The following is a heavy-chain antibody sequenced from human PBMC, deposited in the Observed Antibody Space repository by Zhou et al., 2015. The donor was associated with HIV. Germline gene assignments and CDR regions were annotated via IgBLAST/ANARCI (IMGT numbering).Heavy chain of an antibody. Sequence: QVQLVQSGAEVKKPGSSVKVSCKASGGTFSSYAISWVRQAPGQGLEWMGGIIPIFGTANYAQKFQGRVTITADESTSTAYMELSSLRSEDTAVYYCARGEGYCTNGVCYKYNWFDPWGQGTLVTVSS. CDR2: IIPIFGTA. V-gene: IGHV1-69*01. J-gene: IGHJ5*02. CDR1: GGTFSSYA. CDR3: ARGEGYCTNGVCYKYNWFDP. D-gene: IGHD2-8*01.